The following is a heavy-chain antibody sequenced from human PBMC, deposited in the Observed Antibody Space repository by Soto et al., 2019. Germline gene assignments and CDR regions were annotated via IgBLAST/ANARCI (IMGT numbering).Heavy chain of an antibody. D-gene: IGHD6-19*01. J-gene: IGHJ4*02. Sequence: QVQLVESGGGVVQPGRSLRLSCAASGFTFSTYGMHWVRQAPGKGLEWVAHISYDGSNKYYADSLKGRFTISRDNSKNTLYLQMNSLRAEDSAVYYCAKDGGTSGGYEGFDYWGQGTLVTVSS. CDR1: GFTFSTYG. CDR3: AKDGGTSGGYEGFDY. V-gene: IGHV3-30*18. CDR2: ISYDGSNK.